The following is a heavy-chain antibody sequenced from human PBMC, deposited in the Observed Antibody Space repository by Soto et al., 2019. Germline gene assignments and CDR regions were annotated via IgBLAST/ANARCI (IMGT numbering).Heavy chain of an antibody. V-gene: IGHV3-33*01. CDR2: IWNDGNDK. J-gene: IGHJ4*02. CDR3: ARDRDIVVVTGILMW. Sequence: QVQLVESGGGVVQPGRSLRLSCLATGFNFSNYGMQWVRQTPGKGLEWVAVIWNDGNDKSYEDSVKGRFTISRDNSKNTLYLEMSSLRAEDTAVYYCARDRDIVVVTGILMWWGQGTLVTVSS. D-gene: IGHD2-21*02. CDR1: GFNFSNYG.